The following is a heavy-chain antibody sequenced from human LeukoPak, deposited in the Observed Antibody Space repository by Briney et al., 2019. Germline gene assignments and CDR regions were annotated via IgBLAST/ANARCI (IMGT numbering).Heavy chain of an antibody. V-gene: IGHV4-59*01. Sequence: SETLSLTCTVSGGSISSYYWSWIRQPPGKGVEWIGYIYYSGSTNYNPSLRSRVTISVDTSKNQFSLKLSSVTAADTAVYYCARGGGVGYYYYYMDVWGKGTTVTISS. D-gene: IGHD1-26*01. CDR3: ARGGGVGYYYYYMDV. CDR2: IYYSGST. J-gene: IGHJ6*03. CDR1: GGSISSYY.